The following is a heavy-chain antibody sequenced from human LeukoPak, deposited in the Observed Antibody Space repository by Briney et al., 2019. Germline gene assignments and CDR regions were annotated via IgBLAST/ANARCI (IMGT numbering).Heavy chain of an antibody. CDR3: ARDQDYYGSGSYSY. CDR2: ISSSGSTI. V-gene: IGHV3-48*03. Sequence: GGSLRLSCAASGFTFSSYEMNRVRQAPGKGLEWVSYISSSGSTIYYADSVKGRFTISRDNAKNSLYLQMNSLRAEDTAVYYCARDQDYYGSGSYSYWGRGTLVTVSS. D-gene: IGHD3-10*01. J-gene: IGHJ4*02. CDR1: GFTFSSYE.